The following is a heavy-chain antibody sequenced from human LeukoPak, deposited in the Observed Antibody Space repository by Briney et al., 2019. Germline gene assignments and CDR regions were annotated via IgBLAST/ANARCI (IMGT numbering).Heavy chain of an antibody. Sequence: PGGSLRLSCAGSGFTFSGSAMHWVRQASGKGLEWVGRIRSKANSYATAYAASVKGRFTISRDDSKNTAYLQMNSLKTEDTAVYYCTAQTPYCSGGSCWHDYWGQGTLVTVSS. CDR2: IRSKANSYAT. V-gene: IGHV3-73*01. CDR3: TAQTPYCSGGSCWHDY. D-gene: IGHD2-15*01. CDR1: GFTFSGSA. J-gene: IGHJ4*02.